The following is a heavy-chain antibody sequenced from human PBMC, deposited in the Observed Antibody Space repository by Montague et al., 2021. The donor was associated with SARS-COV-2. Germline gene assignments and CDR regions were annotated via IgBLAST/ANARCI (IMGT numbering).Heavy chain of an antibody. CDR3: ARSYSSSWYFGIGMDV. V-gene: IGHV3-21*01. CDR2: ISSSSYI. D-gene: IGHD6-13*01. CDR1: GFTFSSYS. J-gene: IGHJ6*02. Sequence: SGAEVKKPGGSLRLSCAASGFTFSSYSMNWVRQAPGKGLEWVSSISSSSYIYYADSVKGRFTISRDNAKNSLYLQMNSLRAEDTAVYYCARSYSSSWYFGIGMDVWGQGTTVTVSS.